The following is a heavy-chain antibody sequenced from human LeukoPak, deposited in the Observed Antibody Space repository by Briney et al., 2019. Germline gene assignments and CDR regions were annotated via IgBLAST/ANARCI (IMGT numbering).Heavy chain of an antibody. D-gene: IGHD4-17*01. CDR2: IYYSGTT. V-gene: IGHV4-59*01. Sequence: PSETLSLTCTVSGGSISSYYWSWIRQPPGKGLEWIGYIYYSGTTNYNPSLKSRVTIAVDTSKNQFSLKLSPVTAADTAVYYCARGMGDYGGDWGQGTLVTVSS. CDR3: ARGMGDYGGD. CDR1: GGSISSYY. J-gene: IGHJ1*01.